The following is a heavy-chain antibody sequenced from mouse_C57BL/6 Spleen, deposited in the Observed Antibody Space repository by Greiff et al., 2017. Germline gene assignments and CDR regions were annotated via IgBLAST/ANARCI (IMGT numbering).Heavy chain of an antibody. V-gene: IGHV14-2*01. D-gene: IGHD3-2*02. Sequence: VQLQQSGAELVKPGASVKLSCTASGFHINDYYMHWVKQRPEQGLEWIGRIDPEDGEIKYAPKFQGKATITADTSSNTAYLQLSSPTSEDTAVYYCASTAQATRDYFDYWGQGTTLTVSS. CDR3: ASTAQATRDYFDY. CDR2: IDPEDGEI. CDR1: GFHINDYY. J-gene: IGHJ2*01.